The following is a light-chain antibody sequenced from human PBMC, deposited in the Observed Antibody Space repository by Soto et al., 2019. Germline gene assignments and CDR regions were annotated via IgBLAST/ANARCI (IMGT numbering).Light chain of an antibody. CDR1: QGISSY. J-gene: IGKJ4*02. CDR3: QQRNSYSPLS. CDR2: AAS. V-gene: IGKV1-9*01. Sequence: QLTQSPSSLSASVGDRVTITCRASQGISSYLTWYQQKPGKAPKLLIYAASTLQSGVPSMFSGRGSGTDFTPTINNRQPEEFATYYGQQRNSYSPLSFGGGTKAEIK.